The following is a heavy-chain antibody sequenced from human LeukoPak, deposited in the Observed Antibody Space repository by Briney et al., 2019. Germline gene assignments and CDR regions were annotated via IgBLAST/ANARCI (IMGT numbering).Heavy chain of an antibody. J-gene: IGHJ5*02. CDR2: INPNSGGT. CDR1: GYTFTGYY. V-gene: IGHV1-2*06. Sequence: ASVKVSCKASGYTFTGYYMHWVRQAPGQGLEWMGRINPNSGGTNYAQKFQGRVTMTRDTSISTAYMELSRLRSDDTAVYYCARVQNGYYYGSGSYHTQNPRNWFDPWGQGTLVTVSS. D-gene: IGHD3-10*01. CDR3: ARVQNGYYYGSGSYHTQNPRNWFDP.